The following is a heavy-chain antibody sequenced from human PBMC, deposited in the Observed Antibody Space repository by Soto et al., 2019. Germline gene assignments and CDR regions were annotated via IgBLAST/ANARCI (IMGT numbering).Heavy chain of an antibody. CDR2: ISGSGGST. J-gene: IGHJ6*02. V-gene: IGHV3-23*01. Sequence: PWGSLRLSCAASGFTFSSYAMSWVRQAPGKGLEWVSAISGSGGSTYYADSVKGRFTISRDNSKNTLYLQMNSLRAEDTAVYYCAKEGGNYYDSPRMDVWGQGTTVTVSS. CDR3: AKEGGNYYDSPRMDV. CDR1: GFTFSSYA. D-gene: IGHD3-22*01.